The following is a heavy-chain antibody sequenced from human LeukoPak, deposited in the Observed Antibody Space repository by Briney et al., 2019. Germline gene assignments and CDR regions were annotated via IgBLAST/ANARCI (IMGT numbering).Heavy chain of an antibody. J-gene: IGHJ4*02. CDR1: GYTFTGYY. CDR3: ARGPTAMAEYYFDY. V-gene: IGHV1-2*02. D-gene: IGHD5-24*01. CDR2: INPNSGGT. Sequence: ASVKVSCKASGYTFTGYYMHWVRQAPGQGLEWMGWINPNSGGTNYAQKFQGRVTMTRDASISTAYMELSRLRSDDTAVYYCARGPTAMAEYYFDYWGQGTLVTVSS.